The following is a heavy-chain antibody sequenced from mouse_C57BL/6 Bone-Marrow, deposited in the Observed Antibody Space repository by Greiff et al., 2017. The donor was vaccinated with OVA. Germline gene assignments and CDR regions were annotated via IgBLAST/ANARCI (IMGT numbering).Heavy chain of an antibody. CDR1: GYTFTSYW. CDR3: ARAPPLYYDYEGFAY. D-gene: IGHD2-4*01. Sequence: VQLQQPGAELVKPGASVKLSCKASGYTFTSYWMHWVKQRPGQGLEWIGMIHPNSGSTNYNEKFKSKATLTVDKSSSTAYMQLSSLTSEDSAVYYCARAPPLYYDYEGFAYWGQGTLVTVSA. J-gene: IGHJ3*01. CDR2: IHPNSGST. V-gene: IGHV1-64*01.